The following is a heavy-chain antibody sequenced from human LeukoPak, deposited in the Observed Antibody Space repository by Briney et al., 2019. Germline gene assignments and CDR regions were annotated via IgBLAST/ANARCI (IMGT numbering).Heavy chain of an antibody. J-gene: IGHJ5*02. D-gene: IGHD2-21*01. CDR2: INPNSGGT. V-gene: IGHV1-2*02. CDR3: ARADRLHGGPYLIGP. Sequence: SVKVSCKTSGYSFTDYYMHWVRQAPGQGLEWMEWINPNSGGTSSAQKFQGRVTMTRDTSITTVYMEVSWLTSDDPAIYYCARADRLHGGPYLIGPWGQGTLVTVSS. CDR1: GYSFTDYY.